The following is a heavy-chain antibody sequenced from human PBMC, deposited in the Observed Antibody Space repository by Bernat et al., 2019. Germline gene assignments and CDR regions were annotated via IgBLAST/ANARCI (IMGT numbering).Heavy chain of an antibody. V-gene: IGHV1-69*04. CDR1: GGTFSSYA. CDR2: IIPILGIA. D-gene: IGHD3-10*01. Sequence: QVQLVQSGAEVKKPGSSVKVSCKASGGTFSSYAISWVRQAPGQGLEWMGRIIPILGIANYAQKFQGRVTITADKSTSTAYMELSSLSSEDTAVYYCATGSLYYGSGSYSNYYYYYMDVWGKGTTVTVSS. J-gene: IGHJ6*03. CDR3: ATGSLYYGSGSYSNYYYYYMDV.